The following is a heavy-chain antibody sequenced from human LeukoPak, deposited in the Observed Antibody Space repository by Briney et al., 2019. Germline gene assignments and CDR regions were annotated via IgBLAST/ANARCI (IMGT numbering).Heavy chain of an antibody. D-gene: IGHD3-10*01. CDR2: IRYDGTNK. Sequence: GGSLRLSCAAAGFTFISYGMRWVRQAPGEGLGWVAFIRYDGTNKYYADSVKGRFTISRDNSKNTLYLQMNSLRAEDTAVYYCARDRGYYYGSGSYYAWNYWGQGTLVTVSS. J-gene: IGHJ4*02. V-gene: IGHV3-30*02. CDR1: GFTFISYG. CDR3: ARDRGYYYGSGSYYAWNY.